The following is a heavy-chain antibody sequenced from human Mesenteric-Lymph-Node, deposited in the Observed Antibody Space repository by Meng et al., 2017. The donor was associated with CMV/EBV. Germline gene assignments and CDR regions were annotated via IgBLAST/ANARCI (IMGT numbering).Heavy chain of an antibody. Sequence: GGSLRLSCTASGFTFSDYSMNWVRQAPGRGLEWVSTIYNSGSSTYYADSVKGRFTISRDNSKNTLYLQMNSLRAEDTATYYCAANLVWFGGQGTMVTVSS. J-gene: IGHJ3*01. V-gene: IGHV3-23*05. D-gene: IGHD3-10*01. CDR3: AANLVWF. CDR1: GFTFSDYS. CDR2: IYNSGSST.